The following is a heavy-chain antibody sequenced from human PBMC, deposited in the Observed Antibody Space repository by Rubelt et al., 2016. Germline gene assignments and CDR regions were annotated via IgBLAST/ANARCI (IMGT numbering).Heavy chain of an antibody. J-gene: IGHJ5*02. Sequence: QVQLVQSGAEVKKPGSSVKVSCKASGGTFSSYAISWVRQAPGQGLEWMGRIIPILGIANYAQKFQGRVTITADKPTSTAYMELSSLRSEDTAVYYCARVMITFGGVIEVGWFDPWGQGTLVTVSS. CDR1: GGTFSSYA. CDR2: IIPILGIA. CDR3: ARVMITFGGVIEVGWFDP. D-gene: IGHD3-16*02. V-gene: IGHV1-69*04.